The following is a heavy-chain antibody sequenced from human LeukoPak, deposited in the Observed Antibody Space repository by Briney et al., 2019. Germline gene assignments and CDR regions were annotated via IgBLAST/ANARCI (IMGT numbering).Heavy chain of an antibody. Sequence: SETLSLTCAVYDGSFSGYYWSWIRQPPGKGLEWIGEINHSGSTNYNPSLKSRVTISVDTSKNQFSLKLSSVTAADTAVYYCARGLGATTNYYYYYYMDVWGKGTTVTVSS. CDR1: DGSFSGYY. CDR2: INHSGST. J-gene: IGHJ6*03. V-gene: IGHV4-34*01. D-gene: IGHD1-26*01. CDR3: ARGLGATTNYYYYYYMDV.